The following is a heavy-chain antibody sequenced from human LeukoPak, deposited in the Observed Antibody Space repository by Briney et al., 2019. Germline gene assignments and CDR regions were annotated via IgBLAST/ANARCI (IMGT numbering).Heavy chain of an antibody. CDR2: IYYSVS. CDR3: ARHAVPYSANDAFDV. V-gene: IGHV4-59*08. J-gene: IGHJ3*01. Sequence: PSETLSLTCTVSGGSINGYYWIWIRQPPGKGLECIGYIYYSVSNYNPSLKSRVSTSVDTSKNQLSLKLNSVTAADTAVYYCARHAVPYSANDAFDVWGQGTVVTVSS. CDR1: GGSINGYY. D-gene: IGHD4-11*01.